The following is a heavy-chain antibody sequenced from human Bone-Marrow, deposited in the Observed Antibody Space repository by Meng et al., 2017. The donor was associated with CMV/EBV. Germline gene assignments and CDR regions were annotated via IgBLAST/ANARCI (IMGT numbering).Heavy chain of an antibody. CDR2: INPNSGGT. V-gene: IGHV1-2*02. J-gene: IGHJ6*02. Sequence: ASVKVSCKASGYIFTDYYMHWVRQAPGQGLEWMGWINPNSGGTNYAQNFQGRVTMSSDTSISTAYMELSRLRSDDTAVYYCARAHYYYNMDVWGQGTMVTVSS. CDR3: ARAHYYYNMDV. CDR1: GYIFTDYY.